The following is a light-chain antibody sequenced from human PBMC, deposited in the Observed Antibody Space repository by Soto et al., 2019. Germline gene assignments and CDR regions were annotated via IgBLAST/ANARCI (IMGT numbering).Light chain of an antibody. Sequence: EIVLTQSPATLSLSPGERATLSCRASQSVSSYLAWYQQKPGQAPRLLIYDASNRATRIPARFSGSGSGTDFTLTISSLEPEDCAVYYCQQRSNWREYTFGQGTKLEIK. J-gene: IGKJ2*01. CDR3: QQRSNWREYT. V-gene: IGKV3-11*01. CDR2: DAS. CDR1: QSVSSY.